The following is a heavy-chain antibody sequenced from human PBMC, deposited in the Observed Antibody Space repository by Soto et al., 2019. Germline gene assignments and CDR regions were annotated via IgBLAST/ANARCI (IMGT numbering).Heavy chain of an antibody. CDR1: GFTFSSYA. Sequence: GGSLGLSCAASGFTFSSYAMHWVRQAPGKGLEWAAVISFDRSNKYYADSVKGRFAISRDNSKNTLYLQMNSLRAEDTAVYYCAKDFAHRFLGSHYFYYMDVWGKGTAVTVSS. CDR3: AKDFAHRFLGSHYFYYMDV. J-gene: IGHJ6*03. V-gene: IGHV3-30*18. D-gene: IGHD3-3*01. CDR2: ISFDRSNK.